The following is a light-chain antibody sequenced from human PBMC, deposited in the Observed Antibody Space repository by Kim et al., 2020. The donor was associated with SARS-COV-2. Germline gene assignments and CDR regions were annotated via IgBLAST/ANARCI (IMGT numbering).Light chain of an antibody. V-gene: IGKV1-39*01. CDR1: QSISSY. CDR3: QQSYSTRYT. J-gene: IGKJ2*01. Sequence: SASVGDRVTITCRASQSISSYLNWYQQKPGKAPKLLIYAASSLQSGVPSRCSGSGSGTDFTLTISSLQPEDFATYYCQQSYSTRYTFGQGTKLEI. CDR2: AAS.